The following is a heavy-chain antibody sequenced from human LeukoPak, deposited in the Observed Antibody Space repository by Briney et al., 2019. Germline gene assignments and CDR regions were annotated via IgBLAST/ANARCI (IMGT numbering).Heavy chain of an antibody. V-gene: IGHV3-30*02. Sequence: PGGSLRLSCVASGFRFSDYGMHWVRQAPGKGLEWVAFIPYDASDNYYADSVKGRFTISRDNSNNTLTLHMNSLRTEDTSIYFCAKGAWAADGPMGNNFASWGQGSLVTVSS. CDR3: AKGAWAADGPMGNNFAS. CDR1: GFRFSDYG. J-gene: IGHJ4*02. CDR2: IPYDASDN. D-gene: IGHD6-13*01.